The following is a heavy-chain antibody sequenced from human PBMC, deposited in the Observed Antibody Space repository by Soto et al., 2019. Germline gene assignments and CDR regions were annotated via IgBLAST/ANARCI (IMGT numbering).Heavy chain of an antibody. CDR3: ARSMHYSDGSNYSPFDY. Sequence: SETLSLTCTVSGGSISSSSYYWSWIRQPPGKGLEWIGYFYYTGSTNYNPSLKSRVTISIDASKNQFSLRLSSVTAADTAVYYCARSMHYSDGSNYSPFDYWGQGTLVTVSS. CDR2: FYYTGST. V-gene: IGHV4-61*05. J-gene: IGHJ4*02. CDR1: GGSISSSSYY. D-gene: IGHD3-22*01.